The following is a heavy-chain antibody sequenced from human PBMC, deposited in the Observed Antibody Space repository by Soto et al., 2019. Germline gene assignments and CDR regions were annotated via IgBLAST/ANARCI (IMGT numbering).Heavy chain of an antibody. CDR3: ATAEGTVTTGWYGLDV. V-gene: IGHV1-3*04. D-gene: IGHD4-17*01. CDR1: GYTFISYA. Sequence: QVQVMQSGAEVKKPGASVKVSCMTSGYTFISYALNWVRQAPGQRLEWMGRINTGNGNTDYSQRFQGRITITRGTSATTPCMELTSRRPEDTAVYYCATAEGTVTTGWYGLDVWGQGTTVTVSS. CDR2: INTGNGNT. J-gene: IGHJ6*02.